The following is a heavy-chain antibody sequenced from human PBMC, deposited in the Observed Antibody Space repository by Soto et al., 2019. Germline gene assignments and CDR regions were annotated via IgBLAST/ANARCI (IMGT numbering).Heavy chain of an antibody. V-gene: IGHV1-69*12. J-gene: IGHJ4*02. CDR2: IIPIFGTA. CDR1: GGTFSTYV. Sequence: QVQLVQSGAEVKKPGSSVKVSCKASGGTFSTYVISWVRQAPGQGLEWMGGIIPIFGTANYAQQFQGRVTISADESTSIAYMELSSLRSEDTAVYYCARQITILNPFDYGGQGTLVTVSS. D-gene: IGHD3-3*01. CDR3: ARQITILNPFDY.